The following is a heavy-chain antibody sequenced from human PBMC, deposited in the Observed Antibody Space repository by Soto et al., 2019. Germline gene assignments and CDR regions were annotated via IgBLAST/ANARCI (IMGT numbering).Heavy chain of an antibody. J-gene: IGHJ4*02. CDR1: GGSISSHY. CDR3: ARGIREWAYYGSGTTRPDY. Sequence: SETLSLTCTVSGGSISSHYWGWIRQPPGTGLEWIGYIYYSGSTYYNPSLKSRVTISVDTSKNQFSLKLSSVTAADTAVYYCARGIREWAYYGSGTTRPDYWGQGTLVTVSS. V-gene: IGHV4-59*08. CDR2: IYYSGST. D-gene: IGHD3-10*01.